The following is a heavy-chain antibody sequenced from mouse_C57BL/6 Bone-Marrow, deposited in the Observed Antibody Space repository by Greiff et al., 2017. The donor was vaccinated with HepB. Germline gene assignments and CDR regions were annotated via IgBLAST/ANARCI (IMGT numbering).Heavy chain of an antibody. D-gene: IGHD1-1*01. V-gene: IGHV3-1*01. Sequence: EVKLQESGPGMVKPSQSLSLTCTVTGYSITSGYDWHWIRHFPGNKLEWMGHISYSGSTNYNPSLKSRISITHDTSKNHFFLKLNSVTTEDTATYYCARDGPIYYGSSYWYFDVWGTGTTVTVSS. CDR1: GYSITSGYD. J-gene: IGHJ1*03. CDR2: ISYSGST. CDR3: ARDGPIYYGSSYWYFDV.